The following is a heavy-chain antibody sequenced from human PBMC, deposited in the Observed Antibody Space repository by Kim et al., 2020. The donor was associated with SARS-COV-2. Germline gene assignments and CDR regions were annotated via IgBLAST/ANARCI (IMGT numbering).Heavy chain of an antibody. J-gene: IGHJ6*03. Sequence: CAVSGASISRYYWSWIRQPAGKGLEWIGRVYAGGSTNYNPSLKGRVTISVDTSKTQFSLKLSSVTAADTAVYYCARVSGYYYYMDVWGKGTKVTV. CDR3: ARVSGYYYYMDV. CDR2: VYAGGST. V-gene: IGHV4-4*07. CDR1: GASISRYY. D-gene: IGHD5-12*01.